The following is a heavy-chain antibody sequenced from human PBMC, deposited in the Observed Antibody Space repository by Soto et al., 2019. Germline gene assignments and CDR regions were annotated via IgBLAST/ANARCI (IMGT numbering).Heavy chain of an antibody. D-gene: IGHD2-2*01. CDR3: AREDRDRETGLVPAAIDGMDV. J-gene: IGHJ6*02. CDR1: GGTFSRYS. CDR2: IIPVFGIA. Sequence: GASVKVSCKASGGTFSRYSFTWVRQAPGHGLEWMGRIIPVFGIASYAQKFQGRVTITADKSTSTAYMELSSLRSEDTAVYYCAREDRDRETGLVPAAIDGMDVWGQGTTVTVSS. V-gene: IGHV1-69*04.